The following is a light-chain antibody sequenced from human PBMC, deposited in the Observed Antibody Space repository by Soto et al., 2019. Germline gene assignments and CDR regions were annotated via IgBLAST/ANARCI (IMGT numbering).Light chain of an antibody. CDR1: SSDVGGYNY. CDR3: YPYAGISYV. Sequence: QSALTQPRSVSGSPGQSVTISCTGTSSDVGGYNYVSWYQQHPGKAPKLMIYDVSKRPSGVPDRFSGSKSGNTASLTISGLQAEDEADYYCYPYAGISYVFGTGTKVTVL. J-gene: IGLJ1*01. V-gene: IGLV2-11*01. CDR2: DVS.